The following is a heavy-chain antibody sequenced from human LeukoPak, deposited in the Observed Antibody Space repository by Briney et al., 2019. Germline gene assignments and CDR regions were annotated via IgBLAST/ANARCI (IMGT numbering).Heavy chain of an antibody. CDR1: GGSFSGFY. CDR3: ARGLRFGLGFDP. J-gene: IGHJ5*02. V-gene: IGHV4-34*01. Sequence: SETLSLTCAVYGGSFSGFYWNWIRQPPGKGLEWIGEITHSGSTNYNPSLKSRVTISVDTSKNQFSLKLSSVTAADTAVYYCARGLRFGLGFDPWGQGTLVTVSS. CDR2: ITHSGST. D-gene: IGHD3-10*01.